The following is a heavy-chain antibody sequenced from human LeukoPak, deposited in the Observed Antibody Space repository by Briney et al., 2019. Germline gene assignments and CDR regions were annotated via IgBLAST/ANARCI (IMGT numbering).Heavy chain of an antibody. CDR1: GFTFSSYA. CDR2: ISGSGGST. Sequence: GGSLRLSCAASGFTFSSYAMSWVRQAPGKGLEWVSAISGSGGSTYYADSVKGRFTISRDNSKNTLYLQMNSLRAEDTAVYYCAKASMIVVLKGADIWGQGQWSPSLQ. J-gene: IGHJ3*02. CDR3: AKASMIVVLKGADI. D-gene: IGHD3-22*01. V-gene: IGHV3-23*01.